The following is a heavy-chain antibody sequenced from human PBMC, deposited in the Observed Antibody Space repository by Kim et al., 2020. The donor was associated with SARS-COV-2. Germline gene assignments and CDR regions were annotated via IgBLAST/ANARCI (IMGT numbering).Heavy chain of an antibody. J-gene: IGHJ4*02. Sequence: KGRFNISRDNSKNTLYLQMNSLRAEDTAVYYCAKGPPRSGSGSYPEILSYWGQGTLVTVSS. D-gene: IGHD3-10*01. V-gene: IGHV3-23*01. CDR3: AKGPPRSGSGSYPEILSY.